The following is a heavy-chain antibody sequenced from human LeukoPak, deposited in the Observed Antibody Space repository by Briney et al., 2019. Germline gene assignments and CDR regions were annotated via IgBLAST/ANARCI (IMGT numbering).Heavy chain of an antibody. Sequence: PGGSLRLSCAASGFTFSSYWMSWVRQAPGKGLEWVANIKQDGSEKYYVDSVKGRFTISRDNAKNSLYLQMNSLRAEDTAVYYCARLPYDFWSGYQVYYFDYWGQGTLVTVSS. V-gene: IGHV3-7*01. CDR1: GFTFSSYW. CDR3: ARLPYDFWSGYQVYYFDY. D-gene: IGHD3-3*01. CDR2: IKQDGSEK. J-gene: IGHJ4*02.